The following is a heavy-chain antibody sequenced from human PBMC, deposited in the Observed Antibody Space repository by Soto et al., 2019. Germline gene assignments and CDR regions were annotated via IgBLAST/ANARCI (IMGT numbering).Heavy chain of an antibody. J-gene: IGHJ4*02. CDR1: GYTFTTYA. CDR3: ARAGDDCSTTNCYMYFDF. V-gene: IGHV1-3*01. D-gene: IGHD2-2*02. CDR2: INAGNGKT. Sequence: ASVKVSCKASGYTFTTYAMHWVRQAPGQRLEWMGWINAGNGKTKYSQKFQGRVTITRDTSATTAYMELSSLRSEDTAVYYCARAGDDCSTTNCYMYFDFWGQGTLVTVSS.